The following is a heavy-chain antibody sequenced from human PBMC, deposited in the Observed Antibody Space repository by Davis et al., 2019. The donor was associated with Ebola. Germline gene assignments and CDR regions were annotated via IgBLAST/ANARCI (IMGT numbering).Heavy chain of an antibody. CDR3: AKNQGHPVYSYHMDV. D-gene: IGHD3-10*01. CDR2: IYSPGAT. CDR1: GFTVSRNY. J-gene: IGHJ6*03. Sequence: GESLKISCAASGFTVSRNYMSWVRQAPGKGLEWASVIYSPGATYYADSVKGRFTISRDNSRDTLYLQMNSLRAEDTALYYCAKNQGHPVYSYHMDVWGTGTAVTVS. V-gene: IGHV3-53*01.